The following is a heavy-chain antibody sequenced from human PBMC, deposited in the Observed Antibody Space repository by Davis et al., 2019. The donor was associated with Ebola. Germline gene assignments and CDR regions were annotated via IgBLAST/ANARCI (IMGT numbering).Heavy chain of an antibody. CDR3: AHSFLVATIVWFDP. J-gene: IGHJ5*02. V-gene: IGHV4-4*02. D-gene: IGHD5-12*01. CDR1: GGSISSSNW. CDR2: IYHSGST. Sequence: MPSETLSLTCAVSGGSISSSNWWSWVRQPPGKGLEWIGEIYHSGSTNYNPSLKSRVTISVDKSKNQFSLKLSSVTAADTATYYCAHSFLVATIVWFDPWGQGTLVTVSS.